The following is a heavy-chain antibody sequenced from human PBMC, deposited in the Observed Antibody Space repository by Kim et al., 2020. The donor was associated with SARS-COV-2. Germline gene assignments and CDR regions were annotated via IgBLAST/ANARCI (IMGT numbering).Heavy chain of an antibody. CDR3: AREGYSGSPHPGAFDI. J-gene: IGHJ3*02. D-gene: IGHD1-26*01. Sequence: SRKSRVTIAVDTSKKQFSLKLSSVTAADTAVYYCAREGYSGSPHPGAFDIWGQGTMVTVSS. V-gene: IGHV4-59*01.